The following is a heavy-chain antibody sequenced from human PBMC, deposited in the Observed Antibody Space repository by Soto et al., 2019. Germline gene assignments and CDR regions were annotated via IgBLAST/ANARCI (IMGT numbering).Heavy chain of an antibody. J-gene: IGHJ4*02. Sequence: LSLTCTVSGGSISSGDYYWTWIRQPPGKGLEWIAYIHNTGSPYYNLSLKSRLTISLDTSKDQFSLRLSSVTAADTAVYYCARSRHSGSYFFDYWGQGILVTISS. CDR1: GGSISSGDYY. D-gene: IGHD1-26*01. CDR3: ARSRHSGSYFFDY. CDR2: IHNTGSP. V-gene: IGHV4-30-4*01.